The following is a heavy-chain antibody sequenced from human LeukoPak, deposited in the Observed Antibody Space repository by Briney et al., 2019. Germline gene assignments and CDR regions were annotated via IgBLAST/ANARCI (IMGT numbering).Heavy chain of an antibody. Sequence: GGSLRLSCAASGFTFSSYDMNWVRQAPGKGLEWVSSISTSSSYIYYADSVKGRFTISRDNAKASLFLQMNSLRAEDTAVYYSARGWQWLQYWGQGTLVTVSS. CDR2: ISTSSSYI. D-gene: IGHD6-19*01. CDR3: ARGWQWLQY. CDR1: GFTFSSYD. V-gene: IGHV3-21*01. J-gene: IGHJ4*02.